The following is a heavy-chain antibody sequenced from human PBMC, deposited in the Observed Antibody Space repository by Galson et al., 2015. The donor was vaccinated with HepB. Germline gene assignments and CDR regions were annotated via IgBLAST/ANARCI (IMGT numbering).Heavy chain of an antibody. J-gene: IGHJ5*02. CDR3: ARSMVRGVDPFDP. D-gene: IGHD3-10*01. Sequence: SLRLSCAASGFTFSSYSMNWVRQAPGKGLEWVSYISSSSGTIYYADSVKGRFTISRDNAKNSLYLQMNSLRDEDTAVYYCARSMVRGVDPFDPWGQGTLVTVSS. CDR2: ISSSSGTI. CDR1: GFTFSSYS. V-gene: IGHV3-48*02.